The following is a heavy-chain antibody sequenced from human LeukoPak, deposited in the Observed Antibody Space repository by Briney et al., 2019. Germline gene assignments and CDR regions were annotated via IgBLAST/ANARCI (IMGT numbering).Heavy chain of an antibody. J-gene: IGHJ3*02. CDR1: GFTFSSYG. CDR2: ISYDGSNK. Sequence: PGRSLRLSCAASGFTFSSYGMHWVRQAPGKGLEWVAVISYDGSNKYYADSVKGRFTISRDNSKNTLYLQMNSLRAEDTAVYYCARDSVEMATIWDAFDIWGQGTMVTVSS. CDR3: ARDSVEMATIWDAFDI. D-gene: IGHD5-24*01. V-gene: IGHV3-30*03.